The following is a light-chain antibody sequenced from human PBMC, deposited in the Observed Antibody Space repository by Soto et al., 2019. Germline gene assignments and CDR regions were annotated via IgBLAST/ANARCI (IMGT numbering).Light chain of an antibody. V-gene: IGLV1-44*01. Sequence: QSVLTQPPSVSGNPGQRVIISCSGNRSNIGSNSVNWYQQHPGTAPKLLIYINDQRPSGVPDLFSGSTSGTSVPLAISGLQSEDGADYYCASWDDRLKGYVFGTGTKVTVL. CDR1: RSNIGSNS. J-gene: IGLJ1*01. CDR2: IND. CDR3: ASWDDRLKGYV.